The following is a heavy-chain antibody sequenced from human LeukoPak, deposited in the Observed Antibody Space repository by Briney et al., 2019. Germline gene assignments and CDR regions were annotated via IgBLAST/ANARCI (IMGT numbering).Heavy chain of an antibody. J-gene: IGHJ4*02. Sequence: GESLKISCKGSGYSFTSYWIAWVRQTPGKGLEWMGIIFPGDSETRYSPSFQGQVTISADKSIRTAFLQWRSLKASDTGMYFCARPANSGSYEEAPFDYWGQGTQVTVSS. CDR1: GYSFTSYW. V-gene: IGHV5-51*01. CDR2: IFPGDSET. D-gene: IGHD1-26*01. CDR3: ARPANSGSYEEAPFDY.